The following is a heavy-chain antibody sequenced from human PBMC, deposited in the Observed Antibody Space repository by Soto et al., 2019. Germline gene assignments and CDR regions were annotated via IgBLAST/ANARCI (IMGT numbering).Heavy chain of an antibody. CDR1: GFTFSSYG. CDR3: ARDSYMGV. Sequence: QVQLVESGGGVVQPGRSLRLSCAASGFTFSSYGMHWVRQAPGKGLEWVAVISYDGSNKYYADSVKGRFTISRDNSKNTLYLQMNSLRVEDTAVYYCARDSYMGVWGQGTTVTVSS. V-gene: IGHV3-30*03. CDR2: ISYDGSNK. J-gene: IGHJ6*02. D-gene: IGHD6-6*01.